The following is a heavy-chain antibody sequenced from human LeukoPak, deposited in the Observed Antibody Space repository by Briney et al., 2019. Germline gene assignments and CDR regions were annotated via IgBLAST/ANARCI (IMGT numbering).Heavy chain of an antibody. V-gene: IGHV1-2*02. Sequence: ASVKVSCKASGYTFTGYYMHWVRQAPGQGLEWMGWINPNSGGTNFAQNFQGRVAMTRDTSISTAYMELSRLRSDDTAVYYCARDQGGYYSSSWVFDYWGQGTLVTVSS. CDR3: ARDQGGYYSSSWVFDY. CDR1: GYTFTGYY. D-gene: IGHD6-13*01. J-gene: IGHJ4*02. CDR2: INPNSGGT.